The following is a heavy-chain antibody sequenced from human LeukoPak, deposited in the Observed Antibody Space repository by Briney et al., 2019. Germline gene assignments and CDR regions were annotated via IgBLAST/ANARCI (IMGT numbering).Heavy chain of an antibody. CDR1: GGSFSGYY. Sequence: SETLSLTCGVYGGSFSGYYWSWIRQPPGKGLEWIGEINHSGSTNYNPSLKSRVTISVDTSKNQFSLTVSSVTAADTAVYYCARARRSSSWRPSDYWGQGTLVTVSS. J-gene: IGHJ4*02. V-gene: IGHV4-34*01. CDR2: INHSGST. CDR3: ARARRSSSWRPSDY. D-gene: IGHD6-13*01.